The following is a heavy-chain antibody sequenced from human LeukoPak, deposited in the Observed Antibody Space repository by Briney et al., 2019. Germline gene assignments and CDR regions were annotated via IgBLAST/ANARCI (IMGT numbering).Heavy chain of an antibody. CDR1: GYSISSGYY. CDR3: ASGGTAVVMALTYYFDT. Sequence: SETLSLTCAVSGYSISSGYYWGWIRQPPGEGLEWSWRIYHTGSTTSNPSPESRVPISLASPKTQFSLKLTSVTAADTAVYYCASGGTAVVMALTYYFDTWGQGTPVTVSS. V-gene: IGHV4-38-2*01. CDR2: IYHTGST. J-gene: IGHJ5*02. D-gene: IGHD3-22*01.